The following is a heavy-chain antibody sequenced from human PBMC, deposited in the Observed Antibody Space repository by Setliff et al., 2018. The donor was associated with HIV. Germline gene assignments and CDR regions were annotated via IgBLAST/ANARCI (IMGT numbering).Heavy chain of an antibody. CDR1: GYIFTTFG. CDR3: ARDQRLFYFDS. CDR2: INTKTGNP. J-gene: IGHJ4*02. Sequence: GASVKVSCKASGYIFTTFGFSWVRQAPGQALEWLGWINTKTGNPTYAQGLTGQFVFSLDTSISTAYLQISSLKAEDTAVYYCARDQRLFYFDSWGQGTLVTVSS. V-gene: IGHV7-4-1*02.